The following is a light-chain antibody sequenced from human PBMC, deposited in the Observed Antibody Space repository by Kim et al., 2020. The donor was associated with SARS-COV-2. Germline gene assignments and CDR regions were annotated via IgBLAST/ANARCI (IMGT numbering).Light chain of an antibody. Sequence: KVTISCSGSSANIGNNYVSWYQHLPGTAPRLLIYDNNKRPSGIPDRFSGSKSGTSATLGITGLQTGDEADYYCGTWDSSLSAGPVFGGGTQLTVL. V-gene: IGLV1-51*01. CDR2: DNN. J-gene: IGLJ2*01. CDR1: SANIGNNY. CDR3: GTWDSSLSAGPV.